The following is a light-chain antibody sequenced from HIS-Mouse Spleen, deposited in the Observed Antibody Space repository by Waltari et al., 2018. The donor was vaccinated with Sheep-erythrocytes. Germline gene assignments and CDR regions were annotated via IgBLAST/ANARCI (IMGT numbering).Light chain of an antibody. CDR3: YSTDSSGNRDV. V-gene: IGLV3-10*01. Sequence: SYELTQPPSVSVSPGQPARITCSGDALPKKYAYGYQQKSGQAPVLVIYEDSKRPSGIPERFSGSSSGTMATLTISGAQVEDEADYYCYSTDSSGNRDVFGTGTKVTVL. J-gene: IGLJ1*01. CDR2: EDS. CDR1: ALPKKY.